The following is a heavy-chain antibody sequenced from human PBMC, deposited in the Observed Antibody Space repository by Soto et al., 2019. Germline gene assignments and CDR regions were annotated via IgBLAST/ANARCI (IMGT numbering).Heavy chain of an antibody. CDR1: GGSISTGGHY. CDR2: IYHRGTT. CDR3: ARDSTVIVGANSGFDP. D-gene: IGHD1-26*01. Sequence: SETLSLTCTVSGGSISTGGHYWNWIRQYPGKGLDWIGYIYHRGTTSYSPSLKSRVTMSIDTSKNQFSLKLTSVTAADTAVYYCARDSTVIVGANSGFDPWGQGTLVTVPQ. V-gene: IGHV4-31*03. J-gene: IGHJ5*02.